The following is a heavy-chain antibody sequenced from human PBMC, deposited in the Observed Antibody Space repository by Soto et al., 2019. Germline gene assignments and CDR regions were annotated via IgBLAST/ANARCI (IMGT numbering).Heavy chain of an antibody. CDR3: ARDWGDYGDQKWYYYGMDV. J-gene: IGHJ6*02. CDR1: GGSFSGYY. CDR2: INHSGST. D-gene: IGHD4-17*01. Sequence: PSETLSLTCAVYGGSFSGYYWSWIRQPPGKGLEWIGEINHSGSTNYNPSLKSRVTISVDTSKNQFSLKLSSVTAADTAVYYCARDWGDYGDQKWYYYGMDVWGQGTTVTVSS. V-gene: IGHV4-34*01.